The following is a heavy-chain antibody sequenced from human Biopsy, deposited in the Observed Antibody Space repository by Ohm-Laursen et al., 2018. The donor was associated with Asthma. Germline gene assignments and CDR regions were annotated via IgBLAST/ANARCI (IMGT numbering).Heavy chain of an antibody. J-gene: IGHJ4*02. D-gene: IGHD4-17*01. CDR3: ASDFPKDYVRYNFQF. V-gene: IGHV1-24*01. Sequence: ASVKVSCKTSGYSLTDLSMHWVRQAPGQGLEWMGGHDHEEGGTVNVRRFQGRVTMTEDTSTDTAYMELSSLSSDDTAVYYCASDFPKDYVRYNFQFWGQGTLVTVSS. CDR1: GYSLTDLS. CDR2: HDHEEGGT.